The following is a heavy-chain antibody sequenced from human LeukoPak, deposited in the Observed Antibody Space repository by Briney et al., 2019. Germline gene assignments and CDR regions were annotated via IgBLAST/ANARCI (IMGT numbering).Heavy chain of an antibody. CDR2: ST. D-gene: IGHD5-12*01. CDR3: AKDERYSGYSPLDY. J-gene: IGHJ4*02. V-gene: IGHV3-23*01. Sequence: STYYAGSVKGRFTISRDNSKNTLYLQMNSLRAEDTAVYYCAKDERYSGYSPLDYWGQGTLVTVSS.